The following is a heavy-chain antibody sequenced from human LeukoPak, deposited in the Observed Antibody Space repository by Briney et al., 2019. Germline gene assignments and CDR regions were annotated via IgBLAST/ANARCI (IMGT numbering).Heavy chain of an antibody. CDR2: IYPGDSDT. Sequence: LGESLNISCKGSGSLFTTYWIGWVRQMPGKGLEWMGIIYPGDSDTRYSPSFQGQVTISVDKSISTAYLQWSSLKASDTAMYYCARRTDGFDIWGQGTMVTVSS. V-gene: IGHV5-51*01. J-gene: IGHJ3*02. CDR3: ARRTDGFDI. CDR1: GSLFTTYW.